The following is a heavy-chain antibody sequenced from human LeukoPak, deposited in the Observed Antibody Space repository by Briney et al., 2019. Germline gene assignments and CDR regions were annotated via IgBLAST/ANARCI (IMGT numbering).Heavy chain of an antibody. CDR1: GFTFSSYS. CDR3: ARSPSVGYSKNAFDI. CDR2: ISRSSSYI. J-gene: IGHJ3*02. V-gene: IGHV3-21*01. D-gene: IGHD4-11*01. Sequence: GGSLRLSCAASGFTFSSYSMNWVRQAPGKGLEWVSSISRSSSYIYYADSVKGRFTISRDNAKNSLYLQMNSLRAEDTAVYYCARSPSVGYSKNAFDIWGQGTMVTVSS.